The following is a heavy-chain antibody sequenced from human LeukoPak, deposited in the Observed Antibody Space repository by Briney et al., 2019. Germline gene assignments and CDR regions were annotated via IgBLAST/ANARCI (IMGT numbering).Heavy chain of an antibody. J-gene: IGHJ1*01. CDR1: GYTFTGYY. V-gene: IGHV1-18*04. Sequence: ASVKVSCKASGYTFTGYYMHWGRQAPGQGLEWMGWISAYNGNTNYAQKLQGRVTMTTDTSTSTAYMELRSLRSDDTAVYYCARTEGYFQHWGQGTLVTVSS. CDR3: ARTEGYFQH. CDR2: ISAYNGNT. D-gene: IGHD1-14*01.